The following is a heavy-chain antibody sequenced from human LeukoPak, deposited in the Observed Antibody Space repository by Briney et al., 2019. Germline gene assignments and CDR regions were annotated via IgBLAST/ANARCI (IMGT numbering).Heavy chain of an antibody. CDR3: ARGNYYDSDVYYYKLDY. CDR1: GFTSSSFN. Sequence: GGSLRLSCAASGFTSSSFNMNWVRQAPGKGLEWVSYITSRSSSTYYADSVRGRFTISRDNAKNSLYLQMNSLRVEDTAVYYCARGNYYDSDVYYYKLDYWGQGTLVTVSS. V-gene: IGHV3-48*01. D-gene: IGHD3-22*01. CDR2: ITSRSSST. J-gene: IGHJ4*02.